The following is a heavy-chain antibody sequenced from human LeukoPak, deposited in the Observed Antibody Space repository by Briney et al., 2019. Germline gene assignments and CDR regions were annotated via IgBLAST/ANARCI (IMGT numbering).Heavy chain of an antibody. CDR2: INPNSGGT. CDR3: ARVHPYDY. CDR1: GYSFTDYY. J-gene: IGHJ4*02. V-gene: IGHV1-2*02. Sequence: ASVKVSCKTSGYSFTDYYMHWVRQAPGQGLEWMGWINPNSGGTNYAQKFQGRVTMTRDTSISTAYMELSRLRSDDTAVYYCARVHPYDYWGQGTLVTVSS.